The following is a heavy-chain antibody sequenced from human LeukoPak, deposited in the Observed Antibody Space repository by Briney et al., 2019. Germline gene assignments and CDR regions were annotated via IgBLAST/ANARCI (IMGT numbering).Heavy chain of an antibody. Sequence: GASVKVSCKASGYAFTDYYVHWVRQAPGQGLEWMGWFNPDNGGTNSVQKFQGRVTMTGDTSIRTVYMELTRLRSGDTAVYYCAREHVAIQWFGEGGFDPWGQGTLVTVSS. V-gene: IGHV1-2*02. CDR2: FNPDNGGT. CDR1: GYAFTDYY. CDR3: AREHVAIQWFGEGGFDP. J-gene: IGHJ5*02. D-gene: IGHD3-10*01.